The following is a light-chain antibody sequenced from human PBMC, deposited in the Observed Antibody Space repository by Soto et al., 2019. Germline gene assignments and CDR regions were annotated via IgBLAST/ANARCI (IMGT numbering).Light chain of an antibody. J-gene: IGLJ2*01. CDR2: RNN. V-gene: IGLV1-47*01. Sequence: QSVLTQPPSASGTPGQRVTISCYGSGSNIGSNYVYWYQQLPGTAPKLLIYRNNQRPSGVPDRFSGSKSGTSASLAISGLRSEDEADYYCAAWDDSLSGRVFGGGTKLTVL. CDR1: GSNIGSNY. CDR3: AAWDDSLSGRV.